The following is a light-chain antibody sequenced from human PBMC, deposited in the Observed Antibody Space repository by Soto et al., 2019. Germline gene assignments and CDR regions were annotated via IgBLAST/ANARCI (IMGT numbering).Light chain of an antibody. J-gene: IGKJ1*01. CDR2: DAS. Sequence: FQMTQSPSSLSASVGDTVTITCRASQFISSFLNWYQQKPGKAPKLLIYDASTLQSGVPSRFSGGGSGTDFSLFISNLQPEDFATYYCQQTYSSLTWTFGQGTKVDIK. CDR3: QQTYSSLTWT. CDR1: QFISSF. V-gene: IGKV1-39*01.